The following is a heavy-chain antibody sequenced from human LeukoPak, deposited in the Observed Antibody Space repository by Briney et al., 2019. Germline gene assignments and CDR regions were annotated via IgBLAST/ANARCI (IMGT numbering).Heavy chain of an antibody. CDR1: GDSISNADSH. D-gene: IGHD6-25*01. Sequence: SETLSLTCTVSGDSISNADSHWAWIRQPPGKGLEWIGSIYYSGKTYYDPSLRSRFTMSVDTSRNQFSLKLISVTATDTAVYYCARDRGYGNNDYWGQGTLVTVSS. J-gene: IGHJ4*02. CDR2: IYYSGKT. CDR3: ARDRGYGNNDY. V-gene: IGHV4-39*02.